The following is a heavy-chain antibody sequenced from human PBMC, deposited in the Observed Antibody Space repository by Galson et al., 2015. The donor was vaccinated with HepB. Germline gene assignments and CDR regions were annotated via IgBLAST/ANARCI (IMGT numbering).Heavy chain of an antibody. D-gene: IGHD2-8*01. J-gene: IGHJ4*02. CDR3: AKELRYANTNDGVSLDY. CDR2: VSGSGDYT. CDR1: GFTFNSFA. Sequence: SLILSCAASGFTFNSFALSWVRQAPGKGLNWVSVVSGSGDYTYYAASVKGRFTISRDNSKNTLSLQMNSLRPEDTAVYYCAKELRYANTNDGVSLDYWGQGTLVTVSS. V-gene: IGHV3-23*01.